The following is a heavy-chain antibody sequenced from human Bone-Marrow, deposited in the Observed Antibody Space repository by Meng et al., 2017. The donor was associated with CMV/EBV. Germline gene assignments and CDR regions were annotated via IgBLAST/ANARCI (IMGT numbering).Heavy chain of an antibody. D-gene: IGHD4-17*01. Sequence: CAMSGFSVRSWGMHWVRQARGKGLEWVAVIWYDGSNRYYTASVRGRFTISRDNSKNTLYLKMNSLKAEETAVYYCAKVYGDYWYFDLWGRGTLVTVSS. CDR1: GFSVRSWG. CDR3: AKVYGDYWYFDL. J-gene: IGHJ2*01. CDR2: IWYDGSNR. V-gene: IGHV3-33*06.